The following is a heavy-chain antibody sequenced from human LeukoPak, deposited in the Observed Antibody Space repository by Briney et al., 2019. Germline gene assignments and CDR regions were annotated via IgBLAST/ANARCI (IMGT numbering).Heavy chain of an antibody. CDR3: ARAREGIVPAAIQPFDY. CDR1: GGTFSSYA. D-gene: IGHD2-2*02. J-gene: IGHJ4*02. Sequence: SVKVSCKASGGTFSSYAISWVRQAPGQGLEWMGGIIPIFGTANYAQKFQGRVTITADESTSTAYMELSSLRSEDTAVYYCARAREGIVPAAIQPFDYWGQGALVTVSS. V-gene: IGHV1-69*01. CDR2: IIPIFGTA.